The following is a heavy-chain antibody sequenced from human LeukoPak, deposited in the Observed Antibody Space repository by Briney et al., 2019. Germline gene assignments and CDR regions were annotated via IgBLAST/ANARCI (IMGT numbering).Heavy chain of an antibody. Sequence: SETLSLTCTVSGVSISSYHWTWIRQPPGKGLEWIGHIYNSGSTSYNPSLKSRVTISVDTSKNQFSLKLSSVTAADTAVYYCARGYSSSSGYYYYYYMDVWGKGTTVTVSS. J-gene: IGHJ6*03. V-gene: IGHV4-59*01. CDR3: ARGYSSSSGYYYYYYMDV. CDR1: GVSISSYH. D-gene: IGHD6-6*01. CDR2: IYNSGST.